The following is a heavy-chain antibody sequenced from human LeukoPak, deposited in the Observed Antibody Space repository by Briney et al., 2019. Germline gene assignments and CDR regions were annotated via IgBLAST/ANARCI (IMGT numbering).Heavy chain of an antibody. J-gene: IGHJ4*02. Sequence: GGSLRLSCAASGFTFSSYAMSWVRQAPGKGLEWISYISSSSTTIYYADSVKSRFTISRDNAKNSLYLQMNSLRDEDAAVYYCARDLYFWGQGTLVTVSS. D-gene: IGHD2-15*01. CDR1: GFTFSSYA. CDR3: ARDLYF. V-gene: IGHV3-48*02. CDR2: ISSSSTTI.